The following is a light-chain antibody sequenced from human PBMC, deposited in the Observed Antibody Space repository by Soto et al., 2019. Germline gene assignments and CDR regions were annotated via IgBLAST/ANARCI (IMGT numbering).Light chain of an antibody. CDR1: QSVRTSY. V-gene: IGKV3-20*01. CDR3: QHYGNSPLT. J-gene: IGKJ4*01. CDR2: GAS. Sequence: EIVLTQSPGTLSLSPGERATLSCRASQSVRTSYFAWYQQKPGQAPRLLIFGASSRATRIPDRFSGSGSGTDFTITISRLEPEDFALYYCQHYGNSPLTFGGGTKVEIK.